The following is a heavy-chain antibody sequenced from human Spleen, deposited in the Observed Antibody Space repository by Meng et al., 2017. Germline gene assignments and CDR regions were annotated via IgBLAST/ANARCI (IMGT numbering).Heavy chain of an antibody. CDR2: IKYSGET. Sequence: QVQLQQWGAGLLKPSETLSLTCGVDGGSSSRYYVSWIRQPPGKGLEWIGQIKYSGETNYTPSLESRVTISVDTSKNHFSLNLGSVTAADTAIYYCARGPITVTHDFDYWGQGTLVTVSS. CDR1: GGSSSRYY. CDR3: ARGPITVTHDFDY. D-gene: IGHD4-17*01. J-gene: IGHJ4*02. V-gene: IGHV4-34*01.